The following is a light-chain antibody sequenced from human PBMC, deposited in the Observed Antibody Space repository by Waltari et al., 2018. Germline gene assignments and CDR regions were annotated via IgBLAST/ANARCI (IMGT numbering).Light chain of an antibody. Sequence: AIRITQSPSSLSASTGDRVTITCRVSQGISSYLAWYQQKPGKAPKLLIYGASTLQSGVPSRFSGSGSGTDFTLTISCLQSEDFATYYCQQYHNYPFFGGGTRVEIE. CDR1: QGISSY. CDR3: QQYHNYPF. J-gene: IGKJ4*01. V-gene: IGKV1-8*01. CDR2: GAS.